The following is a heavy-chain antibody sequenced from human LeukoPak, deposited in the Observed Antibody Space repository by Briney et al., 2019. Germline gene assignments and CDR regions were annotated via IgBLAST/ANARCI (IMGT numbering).Heavy chain of an antibody. CDR3: ARDLLGPKDIVVVPAAILLHAFDI. V-gene: IGHV1-18*01. CDR2: ISAYNGNT. Sequence: ASVKVSCKASGYTFTSYGISWVRQAPGQGLEWMGWISAYNGNTNYAQKLQGRVTMTTDTSTSTAYMELRSLRSDDTAVYYCARDLLGPKDIVVVPAAILLHAFDIWGQGTMVTVSS. D-gene: IGHD2-2*01. CDR1: GYTFTSYG. J-gene: IGHJ3*02.